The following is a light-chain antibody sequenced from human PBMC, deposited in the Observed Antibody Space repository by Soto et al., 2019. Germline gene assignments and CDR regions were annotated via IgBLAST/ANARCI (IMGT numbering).Light chain of an antibody. CDR1: QGISSY. V-gene: IGKV1-8*01. Sequence: AIRMTQSPSSFSASTGDRVTITCRASQGISSYLAWYQQKPGKAPKLLIYAASTLQSRVPSRFSGSGSGTDFTLTISCLQSEDFATYYCQQYYSYQLTFGPGTKVDIK. CDR2: AAS. CDR3: QQYYSYQLT. J-gene: IGKJ3*01.